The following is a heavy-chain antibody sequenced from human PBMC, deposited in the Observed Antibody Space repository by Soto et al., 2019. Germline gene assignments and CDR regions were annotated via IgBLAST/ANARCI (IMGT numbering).Heavy chain of an antibody. V-gene: IGHV3-30*18. D-gene: IGHD6-19*01. CDR3: AKGGRQWLVTSDFNY. CDR1: GFTFSSYW. Sequence: GGSLRLSCAASGFTFSSYWMHWVRQAPGEGLEWVAVVSHDGRNTHYADSVKGRFTISRDSSKNTVSLEMTSLRAEDTAVYYCAKGGRQWLVTSDFNYWGQGALVTVSS. J-gene: IGHJ4*02. CDR2: VSHDGRNT.